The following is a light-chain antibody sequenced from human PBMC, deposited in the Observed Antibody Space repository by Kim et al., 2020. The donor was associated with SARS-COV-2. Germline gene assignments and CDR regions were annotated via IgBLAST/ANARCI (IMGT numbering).Light chain of an antibody. CDR3: QAWDSTSVV. V-gene: IGLV3-1*01. CDR1: TLENKF. J-gene: IGLJ2*01. Sequence: VSPGQAANLTCSENTLENKFACWYQQKPGQSPVLVSYHDSNRPSGIPERFSGAHSGHTATLTISETQAIDEADYYCQAWDSTSVVFGGGTQLTVL. CDR2: HDS.